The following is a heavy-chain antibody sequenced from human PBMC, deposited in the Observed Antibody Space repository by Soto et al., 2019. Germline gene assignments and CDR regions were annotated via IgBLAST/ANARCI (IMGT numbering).Heavy chain of an antibody. Sequence: QLQLQESGPGLVKPSETLSLTCTVSGGSISSSSYYWGWIRQPPGKGLEWIGSIYYSGSTYYNPSLKSRVTISVDTSKNQFSLKLSSVTAADTAVYYCARHTRGADYGDYFDYWGQGTLVTVSS. CDR2: IYYSGST. CDR3: ARHTRGADYGDYFDY. CDR1: GGSISSSSYY. D-gene: IGHD4-17*01. V-gene: IGHV4-39*01. J-gene: IGHJ4*02.